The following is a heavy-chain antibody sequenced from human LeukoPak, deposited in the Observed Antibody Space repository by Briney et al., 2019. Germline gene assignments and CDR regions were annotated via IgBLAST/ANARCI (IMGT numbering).Heavy chain of an antibody. V-gene: IGHV3-30*18. CDR1: GFTLSSHW. CDR2: ISYDGSNK. D-gene: IGHD3-22*01. CDR3: AKDGDYDSSGYSGFDY. J-gene: IGHJ4*02. Sequence: GGSLRLSCVASGFTLSSHWMSWVRQAPGKGLEWVAVISYDGSNKYYADSVKGRFTVSRDNSKNTLYLQMNSLRAEDTAVYYCAKDGDYDSSGYSGFDYWGQGTLVTVSS.